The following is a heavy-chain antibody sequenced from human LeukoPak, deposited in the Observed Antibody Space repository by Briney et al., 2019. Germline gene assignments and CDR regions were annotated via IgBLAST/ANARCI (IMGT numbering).Heavy chain of an antibody. CDR1: GYTFTSYD. CDR2: MNPNSGNT. V-gene: IGHV1-8*01. CDR3: ARGLFSSWYQPYYYYMDV. Sequence: ASVKVSCKASGYTFTSYDINWVRQATGQGLEWMGWMNPNSGNTGYAQKFQGRVTMTRNTSISTAYMELSSLRSEDTAVYYCARGLFSSWYQPYYYYMDVWGKGTTVTVSS. D-gene: IGHD6-13*01. J-gene: IGHJ6*03.